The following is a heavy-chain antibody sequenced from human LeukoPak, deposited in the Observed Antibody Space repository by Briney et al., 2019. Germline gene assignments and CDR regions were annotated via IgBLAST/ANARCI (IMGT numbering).Heavy chain of an antibody. J-gene: IGHJ4*02. CDR1: GGSISGYY. Sequence: SETLSLTCTVSGGSISGYYWSWIRQPPGKGLEWIGYIYYSGSTYYNPSLKSRVTISVDTSKNQFSLKLSSVTAADTAVYYCARGECSSTSCYFGYWGQGTLVTVSS. CDR2: IYYSGST. CDR3: ARGECSSTSCYFGY. D-gene: IGHD2-2*01. V-gene: IGHV4-59*06.